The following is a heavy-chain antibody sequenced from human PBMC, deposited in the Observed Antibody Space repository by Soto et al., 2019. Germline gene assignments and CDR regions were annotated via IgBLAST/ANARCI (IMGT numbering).Heavy chain of an antibody. Sequence: QVQLVQSGAEVKKPGASVKVSCKASGYTVTRHYMHWVRQAPGQGLEWMGIIDPSGGSTTYAQKFQDRVTMTRDMSTRTVYMELSSLRSDDTAIYYCTRGLTVVTLDYFDSWGQGTLVTVSS. D-gene: IGHD2-21*02. J-gene: IGHJ4*02. CDR2: IDPSGGST. CDR3: TRGLTVVTLDYFDS. V-gene: IGHV1-46*03. CDR1: GYTVTRHY.